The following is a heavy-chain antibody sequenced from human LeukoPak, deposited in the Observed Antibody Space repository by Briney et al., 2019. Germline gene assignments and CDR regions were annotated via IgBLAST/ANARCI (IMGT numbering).Heavy chain of an antibody. CDR2: ISNSRTAI. D-gene: IGHD3-22*01. J-gene: IGHJ3*02. Sequence: PGGSLRLSCAASGFTFSDYYMSWVRQAPGKGLEWVSYISNSRTAIYYADSVRGRFTISRDNAEKSLYLHVKNLRVEDTAVYYCARTMHYDSRELYEPGKTHDASDIWGQGTVVIVSS. CDR1: GFTFSDYY. CDR3: ARTMHYDSRELYEPGKTHDASDI. V-gene: IGHV3-11*04.